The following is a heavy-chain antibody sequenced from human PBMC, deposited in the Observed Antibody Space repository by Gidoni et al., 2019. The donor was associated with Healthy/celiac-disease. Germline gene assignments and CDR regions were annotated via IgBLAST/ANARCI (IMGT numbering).Heavy chain of an antibody. J-gene: IGHJ4*02. CDR2: MNPNSGNT. CDR1: GYTFTSYD. Sequence: QVQLVQSGAEVKKPGASVKVSCKASGYTFTSYDLNWVRQATGQGLEWMGWMNPNSGNTGYAQKFQGRVTMTRNTSISTAYMELSSLRSEDTAVYYCARGLRQNYYGSGSPFDYWGQGTLVTVSS. V-gene: IGHV1-8*01. CDR3: ARGLRQNYYGSGSPFDY. D-gene: IGHD3-10*01.